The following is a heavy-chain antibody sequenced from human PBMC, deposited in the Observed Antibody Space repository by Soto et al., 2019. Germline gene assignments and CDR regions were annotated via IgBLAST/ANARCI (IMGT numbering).Heavy chain of an antibody. D-gene: IGHD3-10*01. Sequence: LRLSCAASGFTFSSYSMSWVRQAPGKGLEWVSGFRTGGDDGTTYYADSAKGRFTISRDNSKNTLFLQMNSLRAEDTAIYYCAKKVNSGPGSQYFDYWGQGTLVTVSS. J-gene: IGHJ4*02. V-gene: IGHV3-23*01. CDR2: FRTGGDDGTT. CDR1: GFTFSSYS. CDR3: AKKVNSGPGSQYFDY.